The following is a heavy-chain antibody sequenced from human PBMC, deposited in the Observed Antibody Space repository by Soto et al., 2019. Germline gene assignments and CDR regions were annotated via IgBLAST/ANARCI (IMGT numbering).Heavy chain of an antibody. V-gene: IGHV3-15*01. CDR2: IKSKTDGVTT. CDR1: GFTFSNAW. J-gene: IGHJ5*01. Sequence: GGSLRLSCAASGFTFSNAWMSWVRQAPGKGLEWVGLIKSKTDGVTTHYAATVKGRFTISRDDSKNTLYLQMNSLKTEDTAVYYCTTAIHFFFNDSATCEIYTLSLLDS. CDR3: TTAIHFFFNDSATCEIYTLSLLDS. D-gene: IGHD3-3*02.